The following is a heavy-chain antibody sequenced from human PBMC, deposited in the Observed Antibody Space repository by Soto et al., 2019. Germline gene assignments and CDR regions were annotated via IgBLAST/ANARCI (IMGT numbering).Heavy chain of an antibody. V-gene: IGHV3-49*03. D-gene: IGHD2-15*01. CDR3: TSTEPTRGYCSGGSCREYYGMDV. Sequence: HPGGSLRLSCTASGFTFGDYAMSWFRQAPGKGLEWVGFIRSKAYGGTTEYAASVKGRFTISRDDSKSIAYLQMNSLKTEDTAVYYCTSTEPTRGYCSGGSCREYYGMDVWGQGTTVTVSS. CDR1: GFTFGDYA. CDR2: IRSKAYGGTT. J-gene: IGHJ6*02.